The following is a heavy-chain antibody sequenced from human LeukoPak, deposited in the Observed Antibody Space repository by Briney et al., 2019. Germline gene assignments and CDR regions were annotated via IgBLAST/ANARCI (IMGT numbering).Heavy chain of an antibody. CDR1: GFTFSSYS. V-gene: IGHV3-21*01. D-gene: IGHD4/OR15-4a*01. J-gene: IGHJ4*02. CDR3: AREEYDYGLGAFDY. CDR2: ISSSSSYI. Sequence: PGGSLRLSCAASGFTFSSYSMNWVRQAPGKGLEWVSSISSSSSYIYYADSVKGRFTISRDDSRSTLYLHMNSLRVEDTALYYCAREEYDYGLGAFDYWGQGDLVTVSS.